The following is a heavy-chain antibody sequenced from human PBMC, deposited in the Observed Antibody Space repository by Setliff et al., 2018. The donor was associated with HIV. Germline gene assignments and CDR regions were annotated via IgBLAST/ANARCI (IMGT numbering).Heavy chain of an antibody. V-gene: IGHV4-39*07. J-gene: IGHJ4*02. CDR3: ARVCPPVRYNFWSGYYPKAGYFDY. CDR1: GGSISSSSYY. D-gene: IGHD3-3*01. CDR2: VYYTGNT. Sequence: SETLSLTCTVSGGSISSSSYYWGWIRQPPGKGLELIGNVYYTGNTNDNPSLKSRVTISVDTSKNQFSLKLSSVSAADTAVYYCARVCPPVRYNFWSGYYPKAGYFDYWGQGALVTVSS.